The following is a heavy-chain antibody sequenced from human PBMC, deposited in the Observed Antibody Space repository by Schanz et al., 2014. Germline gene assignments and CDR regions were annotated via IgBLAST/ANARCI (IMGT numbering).Heavy chain of an antibody. V-gene: IGHV1-46*03. D-gene: IGHD6-13*01. CDR1: GYTFTNYY. CDR2: INPYDDTI. CDR3: ARDGEAAADCDY. Sequence: QVQLVQSGAEVKKPGASVKVSCKASGYTFTNYYIHWVRQAPGQGLEWMGLINPYDDTIDYAKKFQGRFTMTRDTSTTTVYMELSSLRSEDTAVYYCARDGEAAADCDYWGQGTLVTVSS. J-gene: IGHJ4*02.